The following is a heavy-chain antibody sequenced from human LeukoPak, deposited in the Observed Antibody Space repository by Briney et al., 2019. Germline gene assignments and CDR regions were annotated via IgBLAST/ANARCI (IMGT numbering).Heavy chain of an antibody. CDR2: INPNSGDT. Sequence: ASVEVSCKASGYTFSGYYIHWVRQAPGQGLEWMGWINPNSGDTNHAQKFQGRVAMTWDTSITTTKMELSSLRSDDTALYYCARDGEGVAGFYYWGQGTLVTVSS. J-gene: IGHJ4*02. CDR3: ARDGEGVAGFYY. CDR1: GYTFSGYY. V-gene: IGHV1-2*02. D-gene: IGHD6-19*01.